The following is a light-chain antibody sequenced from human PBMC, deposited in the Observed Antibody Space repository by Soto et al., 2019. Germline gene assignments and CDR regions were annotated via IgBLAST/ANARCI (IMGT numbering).Light chain of an antibody. CDR3: QHYNSYSEA. CDR1: QTISSG. J-gene: IGKJ1*01. CDR2: KAS. Sequence: DSQMTQSPSTLSGSVGDRVTITCRASQTISSGLAWYQQKPGKAPKLLIYKASTLKSGVPSRFSGSGSGTEFTLTISSLQPDDFATYYCQHYNSYSEAFGQGTKVELK. V-gene: IGKV1-5*03.